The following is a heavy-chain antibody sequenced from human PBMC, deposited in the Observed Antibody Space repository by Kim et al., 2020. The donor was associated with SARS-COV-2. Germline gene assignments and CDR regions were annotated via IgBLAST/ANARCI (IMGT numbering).Heavy chain of an antibody. V-gene: IGHV3-7*01. CDR3: ARGSGPGDS. CDR1: GFTFSNYW. D-gene: IGHD6-19*01. Sequence: GGSLRLSCAASGFTFSNYWMIWVRQAPGKGLEWVANIKHDGSDKYYVDSVRGRFTISRDNAKNSVYLQMNSLGAEDTAVYYCARGSGPGDSWGQGTLVTVSS. CDR2: IKHDGSDK. J-gene: IGHJ4*02.